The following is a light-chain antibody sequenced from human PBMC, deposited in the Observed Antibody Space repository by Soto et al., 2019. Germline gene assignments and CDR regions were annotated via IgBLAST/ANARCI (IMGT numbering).Light chain of an antibody. Sequence: QSALTQPASVSGSPGQSITISCTGTSSDVGGYNYVSWYQQHPGKAPKLMIYDVSNRPSGVSNRFSGYKSGNTASLTISGLQAEDEADYYCSSYTSSSTPYCVFGTGTKLTVL. CDR3: SSYTSSSTPYCV. J-gene: IGLJ1*01. CDR2: DVS. CDR1: SSDVGGYNY. V-gene: IGLV2-14*01.